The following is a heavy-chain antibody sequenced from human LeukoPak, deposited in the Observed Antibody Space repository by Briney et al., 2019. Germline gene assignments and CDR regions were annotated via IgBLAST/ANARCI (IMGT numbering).Heavy chain of an antibody. Sequence: GGSLRLSCAASGFTFSSYSMNWVRQAPGKGLEWVSSISSSSSYIYYADSVKGRFTISRDNAKNSLYLQMNSLRAEDTAVYYCAREFTYCDILTGYQRWFDPWGQGTLVTVSS. CDR2: ISSSSSYI. V-gene: IGHV3-21*01. CDR1: GFTFSSYS. J-gene: IGHJ5*02. D-gene: IGHD3-9*01. CDR3: AREFTYCDILTGYQRWFDP.